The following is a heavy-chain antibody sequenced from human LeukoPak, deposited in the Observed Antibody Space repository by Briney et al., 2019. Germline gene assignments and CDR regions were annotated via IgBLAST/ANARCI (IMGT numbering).Heavy chain of an antibody. CDR1: GYTFTSYA. D-gene: IGHD1-26*01. CDR2: ISAGNGNT. V-gene: IGHV1-3*01. J-gene: IGHJ4*02. Sequence: ASVKVSCKASGYTFTSYAIHWVRQAPGQRLEWMGWISAGNGNTKYSQNFRGRVTFISNTSATTAFMELSSLRSEDAAVYYCARDSGSGSNDYWGQGTLVTVSS. CDR3: ARDSGSGSNDY.